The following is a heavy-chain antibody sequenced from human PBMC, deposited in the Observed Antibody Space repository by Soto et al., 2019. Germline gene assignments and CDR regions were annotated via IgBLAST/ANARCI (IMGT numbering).Heavy chain of an antibody. Sequence: SETLSLTCTVSGGSISSYYWSWIRQPPGKGLEWIGYIYYSGSTNYNPSLKSLVTISVDTSKNQFSLKLSSVTAADTAVYYCARGYCSSTSCYAYLFDYWGQGTLVTVSS. V-gene: IGHV4-59*01. CDR3: ARGYCSSTSCYAYLFDY. CDR2: IYYSGST. CDR1: GGSISSYY. J-gene: IGHJ4*02. D-gene: IGHD2-2*01.